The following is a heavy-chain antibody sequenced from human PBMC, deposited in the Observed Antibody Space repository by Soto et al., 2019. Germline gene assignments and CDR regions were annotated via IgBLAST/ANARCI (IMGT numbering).Heavy chain of an antibody. CDR2: IYYNGET. CDR1: GVSIRASIYD. Sequence: PSETLSLTCTVSGVSIRASIYDRGWIRQPPGKGLEWIGTIYYNGETFYHPSLKSRITMSIHTSKNQFSLNMTSVTAADTAVYYCARHGSYWGQGTLVTVSS. CDR3: ARHGSY. J-gene: IGHJ4*02. V-gene: IGHV4-39*01.